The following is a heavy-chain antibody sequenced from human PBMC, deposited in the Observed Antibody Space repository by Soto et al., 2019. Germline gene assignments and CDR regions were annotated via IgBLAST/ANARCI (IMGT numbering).Heavy chain of an antibody. V-gene: IGHV3-48*02. CDR1: GFTFSSYS. Sequence: GSLRLSCAASGFTFSSYSMNWVRQAPGKGLEWVSYISSSSSTIYYADSVKGRFTISRDNAKNSLYLQVNSLRDEDTAVYYCARLQWLAARGAFDIWGQGTMVTVSS. CDR2: ISSSSSTI. D-gene: IGHD6-19*01. J-gene: IGHJ3*02. CDR3: ARLQWLAARGAFDI.